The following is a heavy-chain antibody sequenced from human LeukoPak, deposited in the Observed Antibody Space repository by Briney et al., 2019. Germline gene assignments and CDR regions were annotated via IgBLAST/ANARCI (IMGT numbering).Heavy chain of an antibody. J-gene: IGHJ4*02. V-gene: IGHV3-30*18. D-gene: IGHD5-12*01. CDR2: VSYDGSKK. Sequence: GRSLRLSCAASGFTFSPYGVHWVRQAPGKGLEWLAFVSYDGSKKYYSDSVKGRFTISRDNSKNTLFLQMNSLRAEDTAVYSCAKDVKFSWPFYFDYWGQGILVTVSS. CDR1: GFTFSPYG. CDR3: AKDVKFSWPFYFDY.